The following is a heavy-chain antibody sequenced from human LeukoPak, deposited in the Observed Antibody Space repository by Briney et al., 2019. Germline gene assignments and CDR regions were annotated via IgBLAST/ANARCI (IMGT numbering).Heavy chain of an antibody. D-gene: IGHD6-19*01. V-gene: IGHV3-30*18. J-gene: IGHJ4*02. CDR2: ISYDGSNK. CDR1: GFTFSGYG. CDR3: AKDYHYSSGWYSYFDY. Sequence: GGSLRLSCAASGFTFSGYGMHWVRQAPGKGLEWVAVISYDGSNKYYADSVKGRFTISRDNSKNTLYLQMNSLRAEDTAVYYCAKDYHYSSGWYSYFDYWGQGTLVTVSS.